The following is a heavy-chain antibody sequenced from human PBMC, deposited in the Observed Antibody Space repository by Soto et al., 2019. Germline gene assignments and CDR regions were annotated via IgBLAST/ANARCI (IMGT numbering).Heavy chain of an antibody. J-gene: IGHJ6*02. Sequence: GASLQISCQASGDNFGDNFTSYWVTWVRQVPGKGLEWMGRIAPGDSHTNYSPSFEGDVTISADKSIRPAYMRWNCLKTSNTAIYYCSTGVSCTRYMCPIYNYGLDVWGQGTTVTVSS. CDR2: IAPGDSHT. V-gene: IGHV5-10-1*01. CDR3: STGVSCTRYMCPIYNYGLDV. D-gene: IGHD3-16*02. CDR1: GDNFGDNFTSYW.